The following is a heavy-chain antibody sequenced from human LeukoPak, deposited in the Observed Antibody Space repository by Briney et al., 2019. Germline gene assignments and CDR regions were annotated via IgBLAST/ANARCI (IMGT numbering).Heavy chain of an antibody. CDR1: GYTFTSYG. D-gene: IGHD2-2*01. V-gene: IGHV1-18*04. CDR3: AREFRTYCSSTSCYVHYFDY. CDR2: ISAYNGNT. J-gene: IGHJ4*02. Sequence: ASVKVSCEASGYTFTSYGISWVRQAPGQGLEWMGWISAYNGNTNYAQKLQGRVTMTTDTSTSTAYMELRSLRSDDTAVYYCAREFRTYCSSTSCYVHYFDYWGQGTLVTVSS.